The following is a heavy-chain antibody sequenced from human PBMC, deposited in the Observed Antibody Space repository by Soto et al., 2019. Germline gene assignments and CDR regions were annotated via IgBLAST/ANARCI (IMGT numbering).Heavy chain of an antibody. V-gene: IGHV4-59*01. Sequence: PSETLSLTCTVSGGSISSYYWSWIRQPPGKGLEWIGYIYYSGSTNYNPSLKSRVTISVDTSKNQFSLKLSSVTAADTAVYYCARAIYYDFWSGYYSDYYYYGMDVWGQVTTVTVSS. CDR1: GGSISSYY. D-gene: IGHD3-3*01. CDR3: ARAIYYDFWSGYYSDYYYYGMDV. J-gene: IGHJ6*02. CDR2: IYYSGST.